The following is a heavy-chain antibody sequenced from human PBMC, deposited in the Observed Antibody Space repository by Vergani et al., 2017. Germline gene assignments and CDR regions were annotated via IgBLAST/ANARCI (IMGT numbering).Heavy chain of an antibody. J-gene: IGHJ6*03. V-gene: IGHV4-59*01. Sequence: QVQLQESGPGLVKPSETLSLTCTVSGGSISSYYWSWIRQPPGKGLEWIGYIYYSGSTNYNPSLKSRVTISGDTSKNQFSLKLSSVTAADTAVYYCAREADFLSGSYYYYYYMDVWGKGTTVTVSS. CDR3: AREADFLSGSYYYYYYMDV. CDR1: GGSISSYY. D-gene: IGHD3-3*01. CDR2: IYYSGST.